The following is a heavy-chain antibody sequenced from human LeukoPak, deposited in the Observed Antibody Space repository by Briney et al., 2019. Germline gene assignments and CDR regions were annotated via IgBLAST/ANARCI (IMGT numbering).Heavy chain of an antibody. D-gene: IGHD6-19*01. J-gene: IGHJ4*02. V-gene: IGHV3-64D*06. Sequence: GGSLRLSCAASAFSFSAYSMNWVRQAPGKGLEYVSGISRNGGSTYYADSVKGRFTISRDNSKNTLYLQMSSLRAEDTALYYCVNQISGWVYWGQGTLVTVSS. CDR1: AFSFSAYS. CDR3: VNQISGWVY. CDR2: ISRNGGST.